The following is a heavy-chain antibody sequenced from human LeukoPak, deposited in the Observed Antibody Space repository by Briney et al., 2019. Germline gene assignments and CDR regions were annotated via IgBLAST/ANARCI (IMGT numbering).Heavy chain of an antibody. CDR1: GFTFSSYS. V-gene: IGHV3-73*01. J-gene: IGHJ4*02. D-gene: IGHD5-18*01. CDR3: TTQGYSYGSKFEY. CDR2: IRSKANSYAT. Sequence: GGSLRLSCAASGFTFSSYSMNWVRQAPGKGLEWVGRIRSKANSYATGYTESVKGRFTISRDDSKNTAFLQMNSLKSEDTAVYYCTTQGYSYGSKFEYWGQGTLVTVSS.